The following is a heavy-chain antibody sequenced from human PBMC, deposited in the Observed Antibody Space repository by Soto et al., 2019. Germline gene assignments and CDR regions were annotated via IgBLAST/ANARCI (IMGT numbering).Heavy chain of an antibody. CDR2: INAGNGNT. D-gene: IGHD2-15*01. CDR3: ARGEGYCSGGTCYRWFDS. CDR1: GYTFTKYA. Sequence: ASVKVSCKASGYTFTKYALHWVRQAPGQRLEWMGWINAGNGNTKYSQKFQGRVTITRDTSASTSYMQLSSLRSEDTAVYYCARGEGYCSGGTCYRWFDSWGQGTLVTVSS. V-gene: IGHV1-3*01. J-gene: IGHJ5*01.